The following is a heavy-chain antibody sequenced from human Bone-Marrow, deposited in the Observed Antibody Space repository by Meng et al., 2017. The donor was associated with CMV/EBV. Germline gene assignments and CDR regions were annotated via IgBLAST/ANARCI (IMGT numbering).Heavy chain of an antibody. V-gene: IGHV1-46*01. Sequence: ASVKVSCKASGYTFSSYYMDWVRQAPGQGLEWMGIISPTGGSATYAQKFQGRVTMTRDTSTSTLYMDLSSLRSEDTAVYYCARQAPPGGMDVWGQGTTVTVSS. J-gene: IGHJ6*02. CDR3: ARQAPPGGMDV. CDR2: ISPTGGSA. CDR1: GYTFSSYY.